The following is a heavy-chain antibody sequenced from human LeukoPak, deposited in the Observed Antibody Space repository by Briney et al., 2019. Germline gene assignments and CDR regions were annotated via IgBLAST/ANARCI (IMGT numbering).Heavy chain of an antibody. CDR3: ARHVGTAAGPFDS. Sequence: PSETLSLTCNVSGGSISTYYWSWIRQPPGKGLEWIAYIYYTGRTDYNPSLKSRVTISVDTSKRQFSLRLTSVTAADTAVYYCARHVGTAAGPFDSRGQGTLVTVSS. CDR1: GGSISTYY. V-gene: IGHV4-59*08. J-gene: IGHJ4*02. CDR2: IYYTGRT. D-gene: IGHD6-13*01.